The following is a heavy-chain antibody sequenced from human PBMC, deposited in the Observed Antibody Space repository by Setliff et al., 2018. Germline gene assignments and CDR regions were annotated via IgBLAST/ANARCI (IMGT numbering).Heavy chain of an antibody. V-gene: IGHV3-9*01. D-gene: IGHD6-25*01. J-gene: IGHJ4*02. CDR1: GFTFDDYA. CDR3: VRDTTSGWMLTN. Sequence: PGGSLRLSCAASGFTFDDYAMHWVRQAPGKGLEWVSGISWNSGSIGYADSVKGRFTISRDNAENSLYLQMNSLRAEDTALYYCVRDTTSGWMLTNWGQGTLVTVSS. CDR2: ISWNSGSI.